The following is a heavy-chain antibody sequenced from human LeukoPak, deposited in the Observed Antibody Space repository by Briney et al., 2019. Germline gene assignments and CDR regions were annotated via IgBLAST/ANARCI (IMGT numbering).Heavy chain of an antibody. CDR2: ISAYNGNT. D-gene: IGHD3-9*01. CDR3: AREVEGYDILTGYYRSYFDY. V-gene: IGHV1-18*01. J-gene: IGHJ4*02. Sequence: ASVKVSCKASGYSFTNYAINWVRQAPGQGLEWMGWISAYNGNTNYAQKLQGRVTMTTDTSTSTAYMELRSLRSDDTAVYYCAREVEGYDILTGYYRSYFDYWGQGTLVTVSS. CDR1: GYSFTNYA.